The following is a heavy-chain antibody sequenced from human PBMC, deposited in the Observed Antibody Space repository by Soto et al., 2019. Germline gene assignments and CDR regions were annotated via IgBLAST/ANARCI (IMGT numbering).Heavy chain of an antibody. D-gene: IGHD2-2*02. J-gene: IGHJ6*02. Sequence: PGGPLRLSCAASGFTFSSYSMNWVRQAPGKGLEWVSYISRSSSTIYYADSVKGRFTISRDNAKNSLYLQMNSLRDEDTAVYYCAKSSLVPAAIESPHYYYYGMDVWGQGTTVTVSS. V-gene: IGHV3-48*02. CDR1: GFTFSSYS. CDR3: AKSSLVPAAIESPHYYYYGMDV. CDR2: ISRSSSTI.